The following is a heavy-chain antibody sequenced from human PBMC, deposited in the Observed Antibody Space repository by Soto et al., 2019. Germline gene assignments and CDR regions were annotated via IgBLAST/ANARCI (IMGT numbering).Heavy chain of an antibody. D-gene: IGHD3-3*01. CDR1: GFTFSNYG. CDR2: IWYDGSNK. CDR3: AREGTYYDFWSGYYPRYNWFDP. V-gene: IGHV3-33*01. Sequence: GGSLRLSCAASGFTFSNYGMHWVRQAPGKGLEWVAVIWYDGSNKYYADSVKGRFTISRDNSKNTLYLQMNSLRAEGTAVYYCAREGTYYDFWSGYYPRYNWFDPWGQGTLVTVSS. J-gene: IGHJ5*02.